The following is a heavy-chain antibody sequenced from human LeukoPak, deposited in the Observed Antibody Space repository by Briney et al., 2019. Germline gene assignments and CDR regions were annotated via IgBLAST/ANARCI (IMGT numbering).Heavy chain of an antibody. CDR1: GGTFSIYS. CDR3: ARDNFATSGVKYFQH. D-gene: IGHD3-9*01. V-gene: IGHV1-69*05. Sequence: RASVKVSCKTSGGTFSIYSVSWVRQASGQGLEWMGGIIPKFGSANYAQRFQGGVTITTDEATTTVYMELSSLRSDDTAVYYCARDNFATSGVKYFQHWGQGTLVTVSS. J-gene: IGHJ1*01. CDR2: IIPKFGSA.